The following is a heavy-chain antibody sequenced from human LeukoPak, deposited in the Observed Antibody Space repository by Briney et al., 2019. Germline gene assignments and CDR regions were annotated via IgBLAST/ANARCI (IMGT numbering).Heavy chain of an antibody. V-gene: IGHV1-18*01. D-gene: IGHD2-8*01. CDR3: ARMLVLTVYGIQENWFDP. J-gene: IGHJ5*02. CDR1: GYTFTSYG. Sequence: ASVKVSCKASGYTFTSYGISWVRQAPGQGLEWMGWISAYNGNTKYAEKVQGRVTKTTDTSTNTAYMELRSLRSDDTAVYYCARMLVLTVYGIQENWFDPWGQGTLVTVSS. CDR2: ISAYNGNT.